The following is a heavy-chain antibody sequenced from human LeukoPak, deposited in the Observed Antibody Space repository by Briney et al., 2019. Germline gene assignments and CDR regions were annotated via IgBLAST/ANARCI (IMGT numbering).Heavy chain of an antibody. Sequence: SETLSLTCTVSGGSISSYYWSWIRQPAGKGLEWIGRVYTSGSTYYNPSLKSRVTISVDTSKNQFSLKLSSVTAADTAVYYCARGPDYYGSGAFDYWGQGTLVTVSS. V-gene: IGHV4-4*07. J-gene: IGHJ4*02. CDR2: VYTSGST. CDR1: GGSISSYY. CDR3: ARGPDYYGSGAFDY. D-gene: IGHD3-10*01.